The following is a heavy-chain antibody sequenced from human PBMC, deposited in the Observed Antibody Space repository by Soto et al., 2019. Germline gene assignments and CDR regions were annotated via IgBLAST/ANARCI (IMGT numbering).Heavy chain of an antibody. CDR1: GGSISSGGYY. D-gene: IGHD4-17*01. CDR3: ARSSQSTVTTVDY. CDR2: IYYSGST. Sequence: QVQLQESGPGLVKPSQTLSLTCTVSGGSISSGGYYWRWIRQHPGKGLEWIGYIYYSGSTYYNPSLKRRVTISVDTSKNQFSLKLSSVTAADTAVYYCARSSQSTVTTVDYWGQGTLVTVSS. J-gene: IGHJ4*02. V-gene: IGHV4-31*03.